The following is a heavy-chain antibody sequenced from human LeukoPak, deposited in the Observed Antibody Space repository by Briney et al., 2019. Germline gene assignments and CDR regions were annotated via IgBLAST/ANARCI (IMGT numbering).Heavy chain of an antibody. D-gene: IGHD3-10*01. CDR3: AKDAVAPGSSGDFFDY. CDR2: ISGSGGST. J-gene: IGHJ4*02. V-gene: IGHV3-23*01. Sequence: GGSLRLSCAASGFTFSSYAMSWVGQAPGKGLEWVSAISGSGGSTYYADSVKGRFTISRDNSKNTLYLQMNSLRAEDTALYYCAKDAVAPGSSGDFFDYWGPGTLVTVSS. CDR1: GFTFSSYA.